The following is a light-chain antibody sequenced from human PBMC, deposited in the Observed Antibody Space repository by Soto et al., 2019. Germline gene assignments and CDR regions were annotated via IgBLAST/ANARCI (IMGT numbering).Light chain of an antibody. Sequence: QSVLTQPASVSGSPGQSITISCTGTSSDVGGYNYVSWYQQHPGKAPKFMIYDVSNRPSGVPNRLSGSKSGNTASLTSSGLQAEDEADYYCSSYTSSSTLYDFGTGTKVTVL. J-gene: IGLJ1*01. CDR2: DVS. V-gene: IGLV2-14*01. CDR1: SSDVGGYNY. CDR3: SSYTSSSTLYD.